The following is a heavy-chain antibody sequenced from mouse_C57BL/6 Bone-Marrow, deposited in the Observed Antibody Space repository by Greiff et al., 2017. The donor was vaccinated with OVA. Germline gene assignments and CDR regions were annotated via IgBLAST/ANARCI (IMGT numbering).Heavy chain of an antibody. CDR3: ARPFYYYGSDYAMDY. CDR1: SYTFTSYW. V-gene: IGHV1-64*01. J-gene: IGHJ4*01. D-gene: IGHD1-1*01. Sequence: VKLQQPGAELVKPGASVKLSCKASSYTFTSYWMHWVKQRPGQGLEWIGMIHPNSGSTNYNEKFKSKATLPVDKSSSTAYMQLSSLTSEDSAVYYCARPFYYYGSDYAMDYWGQGTSVTVSS. CDR2: IHPNSGST.